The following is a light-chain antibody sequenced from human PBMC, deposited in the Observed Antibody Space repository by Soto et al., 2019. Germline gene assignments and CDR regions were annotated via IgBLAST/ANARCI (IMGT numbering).Light chain of an antibody. CDR2: AAS. V-gene: IGKV1-39*01. J-gene: IGKJ1*01. CDR1: QSISRY. CDR3: QQSFSTSWT. Sequence: DLQMTQSPSSLSASDGDRVTITCRTSQSISRYLNWYQQKPGKAPKLLIYAASSLQSGVPSRFSGSGAGTDFTLTISSLQPEDFATYYCQQSFSTSWTFGQGTKVEIK.